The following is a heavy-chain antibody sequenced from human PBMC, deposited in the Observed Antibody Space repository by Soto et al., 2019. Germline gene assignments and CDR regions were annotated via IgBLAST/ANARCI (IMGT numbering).Heavy chain of an antibody. V-gene: IGHV5-51*01. D-gene: IGHD2-8*01. CDR1: GYRFSSYW. CDR2: IYPGDSDT. J-gene: IGHJ6*02. CDR3: ARQGSNGAYYYYGMDV. Sequence: GESLKISCQGSGYRFSSYWIAWVRQMPGKGLEWMGIIYPGDSDTRYSPSFEGQVTMSVDKSNSTAYLHWSSLKASDTAMYYCARQGSNGAYYYYGMDVWGQGTTVTGS.